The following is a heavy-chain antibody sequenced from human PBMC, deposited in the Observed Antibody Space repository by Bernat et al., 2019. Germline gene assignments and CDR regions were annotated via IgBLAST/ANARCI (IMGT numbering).Heavy chain of an antibody. Sequence: QVQLVESGGGAVQPGRSLRLSCAASGFAFNNYGMHWVRQAPGRGLEWVAVIWSDGNNKYFADSVKGRFTISRDNSKNQLYLQMKHLRAEEKAIFHCARDLDLFAPYDWGQGTLVTVSS. CDR3: ARDLDLFAPYD. CDR2: IWSDGNNK. D-gene: IGHD2-21*01. V-gene: IGHV3-33*01. CDR1: GFAFNNYG. J-gene: IGHJ4*02.